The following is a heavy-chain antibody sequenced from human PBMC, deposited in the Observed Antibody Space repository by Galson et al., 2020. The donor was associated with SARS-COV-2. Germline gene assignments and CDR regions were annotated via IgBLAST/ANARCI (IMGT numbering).Heavy chain of an antibody. D-gene: IGHD3-10*01. CDR1: GFTFSSYE. V-gene: IGHV3-48*03. CDR3: ARDLDMVWGIFYYYYGMDV. J-gene: IGHJ6*02. Sequence: GESLKISCVASGFTFSSYEMNWVRQAPGKGLEWVSYISSSGSNIYYADSVKGRFTISRDNANNSLYLQMNSLRAEDTAVYYCARDLDMVWGIFYYYYGMDVWGQGTTVTVSS. CDR2: ISSSGSNI.